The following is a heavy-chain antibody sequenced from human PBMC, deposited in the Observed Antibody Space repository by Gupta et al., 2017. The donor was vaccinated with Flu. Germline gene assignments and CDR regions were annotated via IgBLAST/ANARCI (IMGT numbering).Heavy chain of an antibody. CDR1: GFTLSSYG. CDR3: AKDLTSSSSGCDY. V-gene: IGHV3-30*18. Sequence: QVQLVESGGGVVQPGRSLRLSCAASGFTLSSYGMHWVRQAPGKGLEWVAVISYDGSNKYYADSVKGRFTISRDNSKNTLYLQMNSLRAEDTAVYYCAKDLTSSSSGCDYWGQGTLVTVSS. D-gene: IGHD6-13*01. J-gene: IGHJ4*02. CDR2: ISYDGSNK.